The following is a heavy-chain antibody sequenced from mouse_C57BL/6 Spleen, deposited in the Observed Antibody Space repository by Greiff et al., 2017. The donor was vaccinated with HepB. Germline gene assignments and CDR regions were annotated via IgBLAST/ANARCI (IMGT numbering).Heavy chain of an antibody. Sequence: QVQLQQPGAELVMPGASVKLSCKASGYTFTSYWMHWVKQRPGQGLEWIGEIDPSDSYTNYNQKFKGKSTLTVDQSSSTAYMQLSSLTSEDSAVYYCARLYYDSSHYCYFDVWGTATTVTVAS. J-gene: IGHJ1*03. CDR1: GYTFTSYW. CDR2: IDPSDSYT. V-gene: IGHV1-69*01. CDR3: ARLYYDSSHYCYFDV. D-gene: IGHD1-1*01.